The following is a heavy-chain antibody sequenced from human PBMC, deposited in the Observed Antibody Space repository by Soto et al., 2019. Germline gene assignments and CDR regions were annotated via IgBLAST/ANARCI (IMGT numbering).Heavy chain of an antibody. CDR2: IIPIFGTA. Sequence: QVQLVQSGAEVKKPGSSVKVSCKASGGTFSSYAISWVRQAPGQGLEWMRGIIPIFGTANYAQKFQGRVTITADESTSTAYMELSSLRSEDTAVYYCARGRALGYCSSTSCFFDYWGQGTLVTVSS. CDR1: GGTFSSYA. J-gene: IGHJ4*02. V-gene: IGHV1-69*01. CDR3: ARGRALGYCSSTSCFFDY. D-gene: IGHD2-2*01.